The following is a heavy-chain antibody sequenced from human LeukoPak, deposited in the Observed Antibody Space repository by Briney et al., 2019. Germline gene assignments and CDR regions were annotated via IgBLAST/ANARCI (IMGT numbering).Heavy chain of an antibody. D-gene: IGHD3-16*01. CDR1: GGSFSGYY. CDR2: INHSGST. J-gene: IGHJ4*02. V-gene: IGHV4-34*01. Sequence: ASETLSLTCAVYGGSFSGYYWSWIRQPPGKGLEWIGEINHSGSTNYNPSLKSRVTISVDTSKNQFSLKLSSVTAADTAVYYCARRNYDYVWGSPEYYFDYWGQGTLVTVSS. CDR3: ARRNYDYVWGSPEYYFDY.